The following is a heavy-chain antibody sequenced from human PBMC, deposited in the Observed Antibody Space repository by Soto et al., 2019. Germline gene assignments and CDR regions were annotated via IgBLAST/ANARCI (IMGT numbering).Heavy chain of an antibody. J-gene: IGHJ6*01. Sequence: QVQLVESGGGVVQPGRSLRLSCAASGFTFSSYAMHWVRQAPGKGLEWVAVISYDGSNKYYADSVKGRFTISRDNSKNTLYLQMNSLRAEDTAVYYCAREVSGYDRGPTHYYYGMDVW. D-gene: IGHD5-12*01. CDR3: AREVSGYDRGPTHYYYGMDV. CDR2: ISYDGSNK. V-gene: IGHV3-30-3*01. CDR1: GFTFSSYA.